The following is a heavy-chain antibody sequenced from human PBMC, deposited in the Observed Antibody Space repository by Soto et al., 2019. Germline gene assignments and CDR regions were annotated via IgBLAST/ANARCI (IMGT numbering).Heavy chain of an antibody. CDR2: INPNSGGT. J-gene: IGHJ4*02. D-gene: IGHD2-2*01. V-gene: IGHV1-2*04. CDR1: GYTFTGYY. Sequence: ASVKVSCKASGYTFTGYYMHWVRQAPGQGLEWMGWINPNSGGTNYAQKFQSWVTMTRDTSISTTYMELSRLRSDDTAVYYCARVPRYCSSTSCPFDYWGQGTLVTVSS. CDR3: ARVPRYCSSTSCPFDY.